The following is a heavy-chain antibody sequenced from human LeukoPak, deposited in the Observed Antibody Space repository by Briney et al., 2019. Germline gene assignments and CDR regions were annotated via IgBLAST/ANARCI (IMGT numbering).Heavy chain of an antibody. J-gene: IGHJ4*02. CDR3: ARDSGVSGDFGY. D-gene: IGHD3-3*01. V-gene: IGHV4-59*01. CDR2: IYYSGST. CDR1: GGSLSSYY. Sequence: SETLSLTCTVSGGSLSSYYWSWIRQPPGKGLEWIGYIYYSGSTNYNPSLKSRVTISVDTSKNQFSLKLSSVTAADTAVYYCARDSGVSGDFGYWGQGTLVTVSS.